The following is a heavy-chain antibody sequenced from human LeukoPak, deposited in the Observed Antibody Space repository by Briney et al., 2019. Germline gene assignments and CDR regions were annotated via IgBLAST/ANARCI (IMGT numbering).Heavy chain of an antibody. D-gene: IGHD3-10*01. Sequence: PSETLSLTCAVYGGSFSGYYWSWIRQPPGKGLGWIEEVNHSGSTNYNPALKSRVTISVDTSKNQFSLKLSSVTAADTAVYYCARDRLLWFGGSYYYGMDVWGKGTTVTVSS. CDR1: GGSFSGYY. CDR3: ARDRLLWFGGSYYYGMDV. CDR2: VNHSGST. V-gene: IGHV4-34*01. J-gene: IGHJ6*04.